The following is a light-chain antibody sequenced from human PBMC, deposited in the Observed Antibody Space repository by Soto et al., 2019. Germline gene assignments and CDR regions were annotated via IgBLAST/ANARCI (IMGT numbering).Light chain of an antibody. CDR2: YDR. V-gene: IGLV3-21*01. Sequence: SYVLTQPPSVSVSPGKRATITRGGNHIGSQSVHWYQQKPGQALVLVMFYDRFLPSGIPDRFSGSNSGNTATLTITRVEAGDEAAYYCEVWDSSGDHVGVFGGGTKLTVL. J-gene: IGLJ2*01. CDR3: EVWDSSGDHVGV. CDR1: HIGSQS.